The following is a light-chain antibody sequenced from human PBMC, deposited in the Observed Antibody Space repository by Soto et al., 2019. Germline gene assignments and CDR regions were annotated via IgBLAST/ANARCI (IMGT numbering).Light chain of an antibody. CDR1: QGVSSSY. J-gene: IGKJ1*01. V-gene: IGKV3-20*01. CDR3: QQYGRSPTT. Sequence: EIVMTQSPATLSVSPGERAALSCRASQGVSSSYLAWYQQKPGQAPRLLIYGASTRATGVPARFSGSGSGTDFTLTISRLEPEDFAVYYCQQYGRSPTTFGQGTKVDIK. CDR2: GAS.